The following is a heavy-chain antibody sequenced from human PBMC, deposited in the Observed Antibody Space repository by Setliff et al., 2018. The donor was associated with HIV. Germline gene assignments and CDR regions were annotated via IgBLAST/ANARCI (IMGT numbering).Heavy chain of an antibody. D-gene: IGHD6-13*01. CDR1: GGSIISGSNY. Sequence: PSETLSLTCTVSGGSIISGSNYWSWIRQPAGKGLEWIGRIYTSGSTNYNPSLKSRVTMSVDTSKNQFSLNLISVTAADTAVYYCVRGPHTSSWDGGYAFDIWGQGKMVTVSS. V-gene: IGHV4-61*02. CDR3: VRGPHTSSWDGGYAFDI. CDR2: IYTSGST. J-gene: IGHJ3*02.